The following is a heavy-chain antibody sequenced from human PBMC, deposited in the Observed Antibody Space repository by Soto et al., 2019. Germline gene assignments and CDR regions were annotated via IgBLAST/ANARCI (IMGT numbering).Heavy chain of an antibody. V-gene: IGHV4-59*08. Sequence: SETLSLTWTVSGGSVSGYYWSWIRQPPGKGLEWIAYIHYTGSSNSNPSLESRVTMSVDTSKNQFSLKLSSVTAADTAVYYCARHSNEYRKSLDYWGKGTLVTVSS. CDR2: IHYTGSS. CDR1: GGSVSGYY. J-gene: IGHJ4*02. CDR3: ARHSNEYRKSLDY. D-gene: IGHD1-1*01.